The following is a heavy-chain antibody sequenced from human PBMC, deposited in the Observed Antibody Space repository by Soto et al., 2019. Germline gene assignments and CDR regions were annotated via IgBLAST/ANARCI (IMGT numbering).Heavy chain of an antibody. CDR3: ARARVDILSGYWSFDY. CDR2: IYYSGST. Sequence: QVQLQESGPGLVKPSETLSLTCTVSGGSISSYYWSWIRQPPGKGLEWIGYIYYSGSTNYNPSLKSRVTISVDTSKNQFSLKLISVTAADTAVYYCARARVDILSGYWSFDYWGQGTLVTVSS. D-gene: IGHD3-9*01. J-gene: IGHJ4*02. CDR1: GGSISSYY. V-gene: IGHV4-59*01.